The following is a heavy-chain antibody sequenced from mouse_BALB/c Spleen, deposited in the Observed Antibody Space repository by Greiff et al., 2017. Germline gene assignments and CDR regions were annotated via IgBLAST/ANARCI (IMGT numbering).Heavy chain of an antibody. V-gene: IGHV5-6-4*01. CDR3: TGARATGAMDY. Sequence: EVQLVESGGGLVKPGGSLKLSCAASGFTFSSYTMSWVRQTPEKRLEWVATISSGGSYTYYPDSVKGRFTISRDNAKNTLYLQMSSLKSEDTAMYYCTGARATGAMDYWGQGTSVTVSS. CDR1: GFTFSSYT. J-gene: IGHJ4*01. CDR2: ISSGGSYT. D-gene: IGHD3-1*01.